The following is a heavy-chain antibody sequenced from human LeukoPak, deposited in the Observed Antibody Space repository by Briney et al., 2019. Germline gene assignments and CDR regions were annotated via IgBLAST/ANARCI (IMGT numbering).Heavy chain of an antibody. CDR2: IYYSGST. D-gene: IGHD1-14*01. CDR3: ARRDGTFDN. V-gene: IGHV4-59*01. Sequence: PSETLSLTCTVSGGSISGYYWSWIRQPPGKGLEWIGYIYYSGSTNYNPSLKSRVTISVDTSKNQFSLKLSSVTAADTAVYYCARRDGTFDNWGQGTLVTVSS. J-gene: IGHJ4*02. CDR1: GGSISGYY.